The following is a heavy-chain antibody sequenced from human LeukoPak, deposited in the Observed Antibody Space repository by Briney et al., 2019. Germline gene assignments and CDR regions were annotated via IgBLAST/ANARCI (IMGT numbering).Heavy chain of an antibody. CDR1: GGTFNDYS. V-gene: IGHV1-69*04. Sequence: SVKVPCKASGGTFNDYSISWVRQAPGQGLEWMGRIIPILNVPNYAQKFEGRVTITADKSTNTAYMELSSLKSEDTAVYFCARDRPRARYFDYWGQGTLVTVSS. J-gene: IGHJ4*02. D-gene: IGHD2-15*01. CDR3: ARDRPRARYFDY. CDR2: IIPILNVP.